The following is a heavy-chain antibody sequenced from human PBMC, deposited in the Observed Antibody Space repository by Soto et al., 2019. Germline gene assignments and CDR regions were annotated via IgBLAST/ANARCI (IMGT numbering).Heavy chain of an antibody. D-gene: IGHD6-19*01. CDR3: ARQKRYSSGWDPFDY. J-gene: IGHJ4*02. V-gene: IGHV4-39*01. Sequence: SETLSLTCTVSGGSISSSIYYWGWIRQPPGKGLEWIGSIYYSGSTYYNPSLKSRVTISVDTSKNQFSLKLSSVTAADTAVYYCARQKRYSSGWDPFDYWGQGTLVTVSS. CDR2: IYYSGST. CDR1: GGSISSSIYY.